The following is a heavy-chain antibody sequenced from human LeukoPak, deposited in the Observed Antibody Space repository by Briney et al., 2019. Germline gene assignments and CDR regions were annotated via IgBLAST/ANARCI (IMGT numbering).Heavy chain of an antibody. Sequence: SETLSLTCAVSGGSISSSNWWSWVRQPPGKGLEWIGEIYHSGSTNYNPSLKSRVTIPVDKSKNQFSLKLSSVTAADTAVYYCARGGSRYYFDYWGQGTLVTVSS. D-gene: IGHD1-26*01. V-gene: IGHV4-4*02. CDR3: ARGGSRYYFDY. CDR2: IYHSGST. CDR1: GGSISSSNW. J-gene: IGHJ4*02.